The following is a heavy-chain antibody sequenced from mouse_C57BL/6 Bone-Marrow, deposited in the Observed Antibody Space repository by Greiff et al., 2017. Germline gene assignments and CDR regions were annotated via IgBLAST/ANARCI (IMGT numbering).Heavy chain of an antibody. CDR2: ISSGGSYT. J-gene: IGHJ2*01. Sequence: EVKVVESGGDLVKPGGSLKLSCAASGFTFSSYGMSWVRQTPDKRLEWVATISSGGSYTYYPDSVKGRFTISRDNAKNTLYLQMSSLKSEDTAMYYCARSITTVVAPDYWGQGTTLTVSS. D-gene: IGHD1-1*01. V-gene: IGHV5-6*01. CDR1: GFTFSSYG. CDR3: ARSITTVVAPDY.